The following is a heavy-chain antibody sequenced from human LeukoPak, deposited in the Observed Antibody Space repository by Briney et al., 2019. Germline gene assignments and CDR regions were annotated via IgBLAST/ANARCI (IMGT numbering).Heavy chain of an antibody. CDR1: GYTFTSYA. V-gene: IGHV1-3*01. Sequence: ASVKVSCKASGYTFTSYAMHWVRQAPGQRLEWMGWINAGNGNTKYSQKFQGRVTITRDTSASTACMELSSLRSEDTAVYYCARDKCSSTSCYYNWFDPWGQGTLVTVSS. CDR2: INAGNGNT. J-gene: IGHJ5*02. D-gene: IGHD2-2*01. CDR3: ARDKCSSTSCYYNWFDP.